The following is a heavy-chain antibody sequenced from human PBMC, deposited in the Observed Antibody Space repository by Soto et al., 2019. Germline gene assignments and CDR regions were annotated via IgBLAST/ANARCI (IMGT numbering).Heavy chain of an antibody. CDR1: GFSVGGNY. D-gene: IGHD2-21*01. V-gene: IGHV3-53*01. Sequence: EARLVQSGGGLVQPGGSLRLSCSASGFSVGGNYMSWVRLAPGKGLELVSLIYSGGNPFYADSMKGRFTLSRDNSNTMLYLPMDSLRAEDTAVFYGARGPNSDCWGQGTLVIVSS. J-gene: IGHJ4*02. CDR2: IYSGGNP. CDR3: ARGPNSDC.